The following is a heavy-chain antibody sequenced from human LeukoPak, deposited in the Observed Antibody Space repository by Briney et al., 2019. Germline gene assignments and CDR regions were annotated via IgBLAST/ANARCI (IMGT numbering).Heavy chain of an antibody. D-gene: IGHD3-9*01. V-gene: IGHV3-7*01. CDR3: ARDFTGWEFPNRFDP. CDR2: ISDGENEK. CDR1: GFTFSRYW. J-gene: IGHJ5*02. Sequence: GGSLRLSCAASGFTFSRYWMTWVRQPPRKGLEWVASISDGENEKYYVDSVKGRFTISRANGKMSPYLQINNLRAEDAVVYFCARDFTGWEFPNRFDPWGQGTLVTVSS.